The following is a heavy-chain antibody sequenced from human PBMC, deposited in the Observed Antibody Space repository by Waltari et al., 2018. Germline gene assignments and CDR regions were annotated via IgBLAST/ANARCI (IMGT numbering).Heavy chain of an antibody. J-gene: IGHJ5*02. CDR1: GFIFSNYG. CDR2: ISFDGLDK. Sequence: CPASGFIFSNYGMHWVRQAPGKGLEWVAVISFDGLDKRYADSVKGRFTISRDNSKNTLFLELNSLTTDDTGVXFCAKXXXXXXXDNWFDPWGHGAPVTVSS. V-gene: IGHV3-30*18. CDR3: AKXXXXXXXDNWFDP.